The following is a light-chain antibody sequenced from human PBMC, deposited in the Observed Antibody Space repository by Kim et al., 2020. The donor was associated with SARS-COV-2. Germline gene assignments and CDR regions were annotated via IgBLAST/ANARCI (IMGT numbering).Light chain of an antibody. CDR3: QRYNSYSLT. CDR1: QSISSW. V-gene: IGKV1-5*01. CDR2: DAS. Sequence: GDRVTITCRASQSISSWLAWYQQKPGKAPKLLIYDASSLESGVPSRFSGSGSGTEFTLTISSLQPDDFATYYCQRYNSYSLTFGQGTKL. J-gene: IGKJ2*01.